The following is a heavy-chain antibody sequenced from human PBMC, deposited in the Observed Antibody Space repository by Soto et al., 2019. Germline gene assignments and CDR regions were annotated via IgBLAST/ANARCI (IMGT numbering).Heavy chain of an antibody. D-gene: IGHD5-12*01. Sequence: GGSLRLSCAASGFTVSTNYMSWVRQAPGKGLEWVSVIYSGGNTDYADSVKGRFTISRDNSKRTVYLQMNSLRAEDTGVYYCARARDGYNFLYEPTWGQGTLVTVSS. J-gene: IGHJ4*02. CDR1: GFTVSTNY. V-gene: IGHV3-53*01. CDR3: ARARDGYNFLYEPT. CDR2: IYSGGNT.